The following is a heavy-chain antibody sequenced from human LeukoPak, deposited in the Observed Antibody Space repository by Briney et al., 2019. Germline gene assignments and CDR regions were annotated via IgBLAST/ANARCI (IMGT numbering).Heavy chain of an antibody. CDR3: ALREVYGDYIDY. J-gene: IGHJ4*02. Sequence: PGGSLRLSCAASGFTFSSYAMSWVRQAPGKGLERVCISGSGGSTYNADSVKGRFTISRDNSKNTLYLQMNSLRAEDTALYYCALREVYGDYIDYWGQGTLVTVSS. CDR2: ISGSGGST. CDR1: GFTFSSYA. V-gene: IGHV3-23*01. D-gene: IGHD4-17*01.